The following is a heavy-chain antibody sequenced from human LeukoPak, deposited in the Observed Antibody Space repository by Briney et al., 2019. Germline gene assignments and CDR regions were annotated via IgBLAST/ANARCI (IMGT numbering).Heavy chain of an antibody. D-gene: IGHD3-22*01. CDR2: IDWDDDK. Sequence: PGPALVKPTQTLTLTCTFSGFSLSTSGMCVSWIRQPPGKALEWLARIDWDDDKYYSTSLKTRLTISKDTSKHQVVLTMTNMDPVDTATYYCARIRVDYYDSSGYYGIDYWGQGTLVTVSS. CDR3: ARIRVDYYDSSGYYGIDY. CDR1: GFSLSTSGMC. V-gene: IGHV2-70*11. J-gene: IGHJ4*02.